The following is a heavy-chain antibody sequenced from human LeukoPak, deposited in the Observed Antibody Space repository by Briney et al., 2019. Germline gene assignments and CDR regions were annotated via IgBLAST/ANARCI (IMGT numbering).Heavy chain of an antibody. CDR2: IRYDGSNK. Sequence: PGGSLRLSCAASGFTFSSYGMHWVRQAPGKGLEWVAFIRYDGSNKYYADPVKGRFTISRDNSKNTLYLQMNSLRAEDTAVYYCARGRDYYDSSGYYSGNWFDPWGQGTLVTVSS. D-gene: IGHD3-22*01. J-gene: IGHJ5*02. CDR1: GFTFSSYG. CDR3: ARGRDYYDSSGYYSGNWFDP. V-gene: IGHV3-30*02.